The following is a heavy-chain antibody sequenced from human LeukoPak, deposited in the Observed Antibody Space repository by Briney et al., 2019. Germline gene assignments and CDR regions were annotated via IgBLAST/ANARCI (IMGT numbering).Heavy chain of an antibody. CDR3: ARPDRYCSSTSCYLIFDY. V-gene: IGHV1-18*01. J-gene: IGHJ4*02. Sequence: ASVKVSCKASGYTFTSYGISWVRQSPGQRIEWMGWISAYNGNTNYAQKLQGRVTMTTDTSTSTAYMELRSLRSDDTAVYYCARPDRYCSSTSCYLIFDYWGQGTLVTVSS. D-gene: IGHD2-2*01. CDR1: GYTFTSYG. CDR2: ISAYNGNT.